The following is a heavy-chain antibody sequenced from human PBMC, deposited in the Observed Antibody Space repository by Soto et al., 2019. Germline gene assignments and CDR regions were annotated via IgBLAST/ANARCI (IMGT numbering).Heavy chain of an antibody. V-gene: IGHV3-21*02. Sequence: EVQLMESGGGVVKPGGSLRLSCAASGFLFSSYSVNWVRQAPGKGLEWVASISSGGVDIYYGDSVKGRFTISRDNARNSLYLQMNSLRAEDTAVYYCATPLTEWSDYYYYGMDVWGQGTTVTV. CDR2: ISSGGVDI. J-gene: IGHJ6*02. CDR3: ATPLTEWSDYYYYGMDV. CDR1: GFLFSSYS. D-gene: IGHD3-3*01.